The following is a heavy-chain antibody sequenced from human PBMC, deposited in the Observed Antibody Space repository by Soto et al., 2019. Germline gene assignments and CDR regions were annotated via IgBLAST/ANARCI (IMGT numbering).Heavy chain of an antibody. D-gene: IGHD4-17*01. CDR3: ARDYGDYVPRNDY. Sequence: VQLVESGGGLIQPGGSLRLSCEASGFTFSSYSMNWVRQAPGKGLEWISYISSSDINIYYADSVKGRFTISRDIAKNSLYLQMNSLRAEDTAVYYCARDYGDYVPRNDYWGQGTLVTVSS. J-gene: IGHJ4*02. V-gene: IGHV3-48*01. CDR2: ISSSDINI. CDR1: GFTFSSYS.